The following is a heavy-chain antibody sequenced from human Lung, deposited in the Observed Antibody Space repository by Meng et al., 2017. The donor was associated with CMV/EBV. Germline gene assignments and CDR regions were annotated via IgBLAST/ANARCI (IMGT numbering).Heavy chain of an antibody. CDR3: ARASYGSGSPLGESWFDP. Sequence: QVQLQKSGPGLVKPSQPLSLTCTVSGGSISSGGYYWSWIRQHPGKGLEWIGYIHSSGSTYYNPSLRSRLTISVDTSKNQFSLKLSSVTAADTAVYYCARASYGSGSPLGESWFDPWGQGTLVTVSS. CDR2: IHSSGST. D-gene: IGHD3-10*01. V-gene: IGHV4-31*03. CDR1: GGSISSGGYY. J-gene: IGHJ5*02.